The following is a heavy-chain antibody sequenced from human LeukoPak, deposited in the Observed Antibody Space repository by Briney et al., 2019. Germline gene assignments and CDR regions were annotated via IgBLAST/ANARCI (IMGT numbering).Heavy chain of an antibody. CDR1: GGSFSGYY. CDR2: INHSGST. CDR3: ARGRIMITFGGVIVRGDDAFDI. V-gene: IGHV4-34*01. J-gene: IGHJ3*02. D-gene: IGHD3-16*02. Sequence: PSETLPHTCAVYGGSFSGYYWSWIRQPPGKGLEWIGEINHSGSTHYNPSLKSRVTISVDTSKNQFSLKLSSVTAADTAVYYCARGRIMITFGGVIVRGDDAFDIWGQGTMVTVSS.